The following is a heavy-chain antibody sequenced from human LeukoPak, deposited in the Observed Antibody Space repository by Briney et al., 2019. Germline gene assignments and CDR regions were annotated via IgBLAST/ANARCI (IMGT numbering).Heavy chain of an antibody. CDR2: INHSGST. V-gene: IGHV4-34*01. CDR3: ARERGSLLVRYYNYGMDV. CDR1: GGSFSGYY. D-gene: IGHD2-8*02. J-gene: IGHJ6*02. Sequence: SETLSLTCAVYGGSFSGYYWSWVRQPPGKGLEWMGEINHSGSTNYNASIKSRVTISVDTSKNQFSLKLSSVTAADTAVYYCARERGSLLVRYYNYGMDVWGQGTTVTVSS.